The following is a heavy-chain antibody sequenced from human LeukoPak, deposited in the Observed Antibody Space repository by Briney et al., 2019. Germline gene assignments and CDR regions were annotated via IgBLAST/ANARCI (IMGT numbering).Heavy chain of an antibody. CDR1: GYTFTGYY. J-gene: IGHJ4*02. Sequence: GASVKVSCKASGYTFTGYYMPWVRQAPRQGLEWMGWINPNGGGTNYAQKFQDRVTMTRDTSISTAYMELSRLRSDDTAVYYCARVQITMVQQAKFDYWGQGTLVTVSS. CDR2: INPNGGGT. D-gene: IGHD3-10*01. CDR3: ARVQITMVQQAKFDY. V-gene: IGHV1-2*02.